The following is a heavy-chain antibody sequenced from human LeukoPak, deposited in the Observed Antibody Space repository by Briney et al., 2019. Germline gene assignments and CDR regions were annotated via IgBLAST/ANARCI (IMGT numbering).Heavy chain of an antibody. J-gene: IGHJ6*02. CDR3: ARVGSYYYYYGMDV. Sequence: PSETLSLTCTVSGGSISSYYWSWIRQPPGKGLEWIGYIYYSGSTDYNPSLKSRVTISVDTSKNQFSLKLSSVTAADTAVYYCARVGSYYYYYGMDVWGQGTTVTVSS. V-gene: IGHV4-59*01. D-gene: IGHD1-26*01. CDR1: GGSISSYY. CDR2: IYYSGST.